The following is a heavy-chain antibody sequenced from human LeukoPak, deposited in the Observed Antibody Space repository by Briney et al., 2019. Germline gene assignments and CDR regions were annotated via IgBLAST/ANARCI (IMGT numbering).Heavy chain of an antibody. CDR3: AHSVLQRLARGGFDY. CDR1: GFSLSTSGVG. CDR2: IYWDDDK. V-gene: IGHV2-5*02. D-gene: IGHD3-16*01. Sequence: SGPTLVNPTQTLTLTCTFSGFSLSTSGVGVGWIRQPPGKAPEWLALIYWDDDKRYSTSLKSRLTITKDTSKNQVVLTMTNMDPVDTATYYCAHSVLQRLARGGFDYWGQGTLVTVSS. J-gene: IGHJ4*02.